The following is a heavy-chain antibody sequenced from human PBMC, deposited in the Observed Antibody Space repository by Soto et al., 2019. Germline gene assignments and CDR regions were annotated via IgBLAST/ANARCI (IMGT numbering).Heavy chain of an antibody. D-gene: IGHD6-13*01. CDR3: ARHPSGYSSSWDPRDYYYGMDV. CDR1: GYSFTSYW. V-gene: IGHV5-51*01. CDR2: IYPGDSDT. Sequence: PGESLKISCKGSGYSFTSYWIGWVRQMPGKGLEWMGIIYPGDSDTRYSPSFQGQVTISADKSISTAYLQWSSLKASDTAMYYCARHPSGYSSSWDPRDYYYGMDVWGQGTTVTVSS. J-gene: IGHJ6*02.